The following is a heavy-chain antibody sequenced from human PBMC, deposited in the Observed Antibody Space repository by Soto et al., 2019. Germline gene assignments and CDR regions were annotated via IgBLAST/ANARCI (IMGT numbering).Heavy chain of an antibody. V-gene: IGHV3-23*01. Sequence: EVQLLESGGGLVQPGGSLRLSCAASGFTFSSYAMSWVRQAPGKGLEWVSAISGSGGSTYYADSVKGRFTISRDNSKNTRYLQMNSLRAEDTAVYSCAKVPLLVPAAPRFAYWGQGTLVTVSS. CDR2: ISGSGGST. D-gene: IGHD2-2*01. CDR1: GFTFSSYA. CDR3: AKVPLLVPAAPRFAY. J-gene: IGHJ4*02.